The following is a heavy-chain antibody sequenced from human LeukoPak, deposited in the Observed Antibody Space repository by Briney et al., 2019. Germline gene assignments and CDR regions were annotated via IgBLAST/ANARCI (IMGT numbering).Heavy chain of an antibody. V-gene: IGHV4-59*08. CDR1: GDSISGYY. D-gene: IGHD5-18*01. CDR3: ARHAGGYSFDY. CDR2: FYNIGST. Sequence: SETLSLTCTVSGDSISGYYWSWIRQPPEKGLEWIGCFYNIGSTDYNPSPKSRVTISVDTPKRQYSLKLTSMTAADTAVYYCARHAGGYSFDYWGQGTLVTVSS. J-gene: IGHJ4*02.